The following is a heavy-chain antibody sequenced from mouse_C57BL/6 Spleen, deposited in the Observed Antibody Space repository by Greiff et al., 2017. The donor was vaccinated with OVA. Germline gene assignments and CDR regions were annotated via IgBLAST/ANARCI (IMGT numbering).Heavy chain of an antibody. V-gene: IGHV1-69*01. Sequence: QVHVKQPGAELVMPGASVKLSCKASGYTFTSYWMHWVKQRPGQGLEWIGEIDPSDSYTNYNQKFKGKSTLTVDKSSSTAYMQLSSLTSEDSAVYYCARWVTGFFDYWGQGTTLTVSS. CDR3: ARWVTGFFDY. D-gene: IGHD4-1*01. CDR2: IDPSDSYT. CDR1: GYTFTSYW. J-gene: IGHJ2*01.